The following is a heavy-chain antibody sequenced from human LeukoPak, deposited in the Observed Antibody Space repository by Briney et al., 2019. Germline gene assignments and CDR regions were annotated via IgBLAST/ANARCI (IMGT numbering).Heavy chain of an antibody. Sequence: GGSLRLSCAASGFTFSSYEMNWVRQAPGKGLEWVSYISSSGSTIYYADSVKGRFTISRDNAKNSLYLQMNSLRAEDTAVYYCAREVDSSGFDWGQGTLVTVSS. V-gene: IGHV3-48*03. CDR2: ISSSGSTI. D-gene: IGHD3-22*01. J-gene: IGHJ4*02. CDR3: AREVDSSGFD. CDR1: GFTFSSYE.